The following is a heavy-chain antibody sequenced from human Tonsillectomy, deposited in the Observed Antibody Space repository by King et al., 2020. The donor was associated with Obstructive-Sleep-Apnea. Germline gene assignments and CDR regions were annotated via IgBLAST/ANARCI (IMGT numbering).Heavy chain of an antibody. V-gene: IGHV1-2*02. D-gene: IGHD3-10*01. CDR3: ARDMSAYDSTSPAY. CDR2: ISPNSGAT. Sequence: QLVQSGAEVKKPGASVKVSCKASGYTFTGYYIHWVRQAPGQGLEWMGWISPNSGATKYAQKSQDRVTMTRDTSISTAYMDLSRLRSDDTAIYYCARDMSAYDSTSPAYWGQGTRVTVSS. J-gene: IGHJ4*02. CDR1: GYTFTGYY.